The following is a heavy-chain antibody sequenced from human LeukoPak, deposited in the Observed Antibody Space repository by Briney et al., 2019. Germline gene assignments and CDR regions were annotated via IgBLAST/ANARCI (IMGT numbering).Heavy chain of an antibody. CDR3: ARELYGDYVY. J-gene: IGHJ4*02. CDR2: ISYDGSNK. D-gene: IGHD4-17*01. V-gene: IGHV3-30*04. Sequence: GGSLRLSCAASGFTFSSYAMHWVRQAPGKGLEWVAVISYDGSNKYYADSVKGRFTISRDNSKNTLYLQMNSLRAEDTAVYYCARELYGDYVYWGQGTLVTVSS. CDR1: GFTFSSYA.